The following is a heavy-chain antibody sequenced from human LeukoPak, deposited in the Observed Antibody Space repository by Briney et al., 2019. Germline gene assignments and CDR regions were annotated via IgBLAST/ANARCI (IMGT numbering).Heavy chain of an antibody. CDR2: INSDGSST. D-gene: IGHD6-19*01. Sequence: PGGSLRLSCAASGFTFSSYWMHWVRQAPGKGLVWVSRINSDGSSTSYADSVKGRFTISRDNAKNTLYLQMNSLRAEDTAVYYCAKTGSSGWGNDAFDIWGQGTMVTVSS. J-gene: IGHJ3*02. CDR3: AKTGSSGWGNDAFDI. V-gene: IGHV3-74*01. CDR1: GFTFSSYW.